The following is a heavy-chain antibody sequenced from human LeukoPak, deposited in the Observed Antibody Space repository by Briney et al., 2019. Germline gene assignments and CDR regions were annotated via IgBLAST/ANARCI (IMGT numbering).Heavy chain of an antibody. CDR2: IYHSGST. D-gene: IGHD3-9*01. CDR1: GYSISSGYY. V-gene: IGHV4-38-2*01. Sequence: PSETLSLTCAVSGYSISSGYYWGWIRQPPGQGLEWIGSIYHSGSTYYNPSLKSRVTISVDTSKNQFSLKLSSVTAADTAVYYCARHRRLTDAFDIWGQGTMVTVSS. J-gene: IGHJ3*02. CDR3: ARHRRLTDAFDI.